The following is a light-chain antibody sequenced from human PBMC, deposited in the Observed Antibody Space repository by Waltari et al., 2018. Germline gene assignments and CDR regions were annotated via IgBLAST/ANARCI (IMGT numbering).Light chain of an antibody. J-gene: IGLJ3*02. V-gene: IGLV4-69*01. CDR3: QTGGHGTWV. CDR1: SGHSSNI. Sequence: QLVLTQSPSASASLGASVKLTCTLSSGHSSNIVAWHQQQPEKGPRYLMKVNSDGSTSKGDEMPDRFSGSSSGAERYLTIASLQSEDEADYYCQTGGHGTWVFGGGTKLTVL. CDR2: VNSDGST.